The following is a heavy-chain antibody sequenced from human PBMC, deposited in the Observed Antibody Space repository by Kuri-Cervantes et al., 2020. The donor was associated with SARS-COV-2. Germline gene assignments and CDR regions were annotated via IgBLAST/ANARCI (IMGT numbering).Heavy chain of an antibody. V-gene: IGHV4-34*01. J-gene: IGHJ3*02. CDR1: GGSFSGYY. D-gene: IGHD2-21*01. Sequence: SQTLSLTCAVYGGSFSGYYWSWIRQPPGKGLEWIGEINHSGSTNYSPSLKSRVTMSVDTSKNQFSLKLSSVTAADTAVYYCARVRSLIVNNAFDIWGQGTMVTVSS. CDR3: ARVRSLIVNNAFDI. CDR2: INHSGST.